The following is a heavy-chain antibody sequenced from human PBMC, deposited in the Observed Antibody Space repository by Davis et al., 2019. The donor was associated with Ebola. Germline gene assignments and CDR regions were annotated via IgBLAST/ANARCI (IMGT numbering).Heavy chain of an antibody. CDR3: AKGLGASDWYAFDY. D-gene: IGHD6-19*01. J-gene: IGHJ4*02. V-gene: IGHV3-23*01. Sequence: GESLKISCAASGFTFRSYAMSWVRQAPGKGLEWVSAISGSGGSTYYADSVKGRFTISRDNSKNTLYLQMNSLRADDTAVYYCAKGLGASDWYAFDYWGQRALVTASS. CDR2: ISGSGGST. CDR1: GFTFRSYA.